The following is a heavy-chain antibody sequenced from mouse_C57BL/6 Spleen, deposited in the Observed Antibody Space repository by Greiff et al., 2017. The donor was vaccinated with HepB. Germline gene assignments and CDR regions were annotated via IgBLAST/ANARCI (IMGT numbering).Heavy chain of an antibody. Sequence: VQLQQPGAELVRPGSSVKLSCKASGYTFTSYWMHWVKQRPIQGLEWIGNIDPSDSETHYNQKFKDKATLTVDKSSSTAYMQLSSLTSEDTAVYYCARPSPYGNYAMDYWGQGTSVTVSS. CDR3: ARPSPYGNYAMDY. CDR2: IDPSDSET. V-gene: IGHV1-52*01. D-gene: IGHD2-1*01. CDR1: GYTFTSYW. J-gene: IGHJ4*01.